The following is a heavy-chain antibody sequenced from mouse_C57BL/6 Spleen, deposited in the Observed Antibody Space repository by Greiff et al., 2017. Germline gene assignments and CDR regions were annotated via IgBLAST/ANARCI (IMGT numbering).Heavy chain of an antibody. D-gene: IGHD2-5*01. J-gene: IGHJ2*01. CDR1: GYAFSSSW. Sequence: VQLQQSGPELVKPGASVKISCKASGYAFSSSWMNWVKQRPGKGLEWIGRIYPGDGDTNYNGKFKGKATLTADKSSSTAYMQLSSLTSEDSAVYCGARAYSNYFDYWGQGTTLTVSS. CDR3: ARAYSNYFDY. V-gene: IGHV1-82*01. CDR2: IYPGDGDT.